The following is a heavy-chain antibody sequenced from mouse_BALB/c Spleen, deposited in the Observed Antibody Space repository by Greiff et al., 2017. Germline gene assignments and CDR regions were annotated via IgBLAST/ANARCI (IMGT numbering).Heavy chain of an antibody. J-gene: IGHJ4*01. CDR2: IWSGGST. CDR1: GFSLTSYG. V-gene: IGHV2-4-1*01. Sequence: QVQLKQSGPGLVQPSQSLSITCTVSGFSLTSYGVHWVRQSPGKGLEWLGVIWSGGSTDYNAAFISRLSISKDNSKSQVFFKMNSLQADDTAIYYCARKLGDYRYDGGYAMDYWGQGTSVTVSS. D-gene: IGHD2-14*01. CDR3: ARKLGDYRYDGGYAMDY.